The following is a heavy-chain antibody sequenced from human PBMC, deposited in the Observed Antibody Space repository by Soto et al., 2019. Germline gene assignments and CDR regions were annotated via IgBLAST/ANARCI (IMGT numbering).Heavy chain of an antibody. D-gene: IGHD6-13*01. Sequence: QVQLVESGGGVVQPGRSLRLSCAAAGSSFSSYGIHRVRQVPGTGLEWVAVISYDGTYKHYADSVKGRFTFSRDNSKNTVYLQMNSLRAEDTAVYYCAKDRGYYSSSWPLYWGQGTLVTVSS. J-gene: IGHJ4*02. CDR2: ISYDGTYK. CDR3: AKDRGYYSSSWPLY. CDR1: GSSFSSYG. V-gene: IGHV3-30*18.